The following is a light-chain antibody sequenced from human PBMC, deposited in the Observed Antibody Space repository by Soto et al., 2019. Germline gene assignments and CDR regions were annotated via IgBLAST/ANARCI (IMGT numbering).Light chain of an antibody. Sequence: DIQVTPSPSTLSTSVGDRVTITCRASQSISTWLAWYQQKPGKAPKRLIYGASSLQSGVPSRFSGSGSGTDFTLTISSLQPEDVATYYCQKYNSAPWTFGQGTKVDIK. CDR1: QSISTW. CDR2: GAS. V-gene: IGKV1-5*01. CDR3: QKYNSAPWT. J-gene: IGKJ1*01.